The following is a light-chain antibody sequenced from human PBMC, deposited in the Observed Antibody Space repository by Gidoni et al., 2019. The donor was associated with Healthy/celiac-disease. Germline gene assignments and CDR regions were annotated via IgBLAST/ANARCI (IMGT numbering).Light chain of an antibody. CDR3: QQRSNGLT. CDR1: QSVRRY. V-gene: IGKV3-11*01. CDR2: DAS. Sequence: EIVLPPSPATLSLSPGERATLSCRASQSVRRYLAWYQQKPGQAPTLLIYDASNRATGIPARCSGSGSGTDCTLTISSLEPEDFAVYYCQQRSNGLTFGGGTKVEIK. J-gene: IGKJ4*01.